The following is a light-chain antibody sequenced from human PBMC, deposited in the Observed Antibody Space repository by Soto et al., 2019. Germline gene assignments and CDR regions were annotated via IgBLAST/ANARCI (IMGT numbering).Light chain of an antibody. CDR2: DAS. CDR1: QSVRSY. Sequence: EIVLTQSPATLSLSPGERATLSCRASQSVRSYLAWYHKKPGQAPRLLIYDASNRATGIPARFSGSGSGTDFTLTISSLEPEDFAVYYCQQRSNWPRTFGQGTKVEIK. CDR3: QQRSNWPRT. V-gene: IGKV3-11*01. J-gene: IGKJ1*01.